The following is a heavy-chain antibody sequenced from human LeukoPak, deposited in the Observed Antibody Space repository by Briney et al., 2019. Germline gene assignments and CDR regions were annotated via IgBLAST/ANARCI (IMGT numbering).Heavy chain of an antibody. V-gene: IGHV3-30*03. CDR2: ISYDGSNK. CDR1: GFTFSSYG. D-gene: IGHD4-17*01. CDR3: ARGMASTVT. Sequence: GGSLRLSCAASGFTFSSYGMHWVRQAPGKGLEWVAVISYDGSNKYYADSVKGRFTISRDNSKNTLYLQMNSLRAEDTAVYYCARGMASTVTWGQGTLVTVSS. J-gene: IGHJ5*02.